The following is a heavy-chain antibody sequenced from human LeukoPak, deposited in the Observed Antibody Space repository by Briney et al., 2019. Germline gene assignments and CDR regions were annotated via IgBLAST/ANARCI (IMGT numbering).Heavy chain of an antibody. J-gene: IGHJ4*02. CDR1: SDSISNSAYH. V-gene: IGHV4-39*01. CDR3: ARLLLGVITTHSGDC. Sequence: SETLSLTCTVSSDSISNSAYHWGWIRQPPGRGLEWIGTIYYNRGTYYNPSLKSRVTISVDTSKNQFSLKLSSVTAADTAMYYCARLLLGVITTHSGDCWGQGTLVTVSS. CDR2: IYYNRGT. D-gene: IGHD3-22*01.